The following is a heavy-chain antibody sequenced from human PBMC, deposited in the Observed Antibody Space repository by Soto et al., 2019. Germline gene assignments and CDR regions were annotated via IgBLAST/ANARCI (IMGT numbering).Heavy chain of an antibody. D-gene: IGHD3-9*01. Sequence: GASGKVTWKASGYTFTSYVISWLRQAPVQVLEWMGWISAYNGNTNYAQKLQGRVTMTTDTSTSTAYMELRSLRSDDTAVYYCARDSTGLRYFDWLRGDDAFDIWGQGTMVT. J-gene: IGHJ3*02. CDR2: ISAYNGNT. CDR3: ARDSTGLRYFDWLRGDDAFDI. V-gene: IGHV1-18*01. CDR1: GYTFTSYV.